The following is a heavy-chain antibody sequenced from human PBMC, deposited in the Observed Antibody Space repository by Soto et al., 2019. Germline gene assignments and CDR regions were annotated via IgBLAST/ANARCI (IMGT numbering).Heavy chain of an antibody. J-gene: IGHJ4*02. D-gene: IGHD3-22*01. CDR3: ARAYYDSSGYYWGNLYYFDY. CDR1: GGSISSYY. Sequence: QVQLQESGPGLVKPSETLSLTCTVSGGSISSYYWSWIRQPPGKGLEWIGYIYYSGSTNYNPSLKSRVTMAVDTSKKQFSLKLSSVTAADTAVYYCARAYYDSSGYYWGNLYYFDYWGQGTLVTVSS. CDR2: IYYSGST. V-gene: IGHV4-59*08.